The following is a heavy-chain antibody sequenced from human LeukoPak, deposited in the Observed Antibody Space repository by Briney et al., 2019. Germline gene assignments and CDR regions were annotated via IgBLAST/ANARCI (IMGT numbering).Heavy chain of an antibody. CDR2: IKQDGSEK. Sequence: GGSLRLSCAASGFTFSSYWMSWVRQAPGKGLEWVANIKQDGSEKYYVDSVKGRFTISRDNAKNSLYLQMNSLRAEDTAVYYCARGYYSRALDWFYGLDGMDVWGQGTTVTVSS. CDR1: GFTFSSYW. D-gene: IGHD3-9*01. CDR3: ARGYYSRALDWFYGLDGMDV. J-gene: IGHJ6*02. V-gene: IGHV3-7*01.